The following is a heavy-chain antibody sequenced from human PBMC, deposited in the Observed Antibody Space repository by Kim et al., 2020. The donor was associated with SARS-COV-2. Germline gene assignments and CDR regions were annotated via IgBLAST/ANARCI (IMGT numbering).Heavy chain of an antibody. CDR3: ARDLGGGFGEFGPGPEGCWFDP. CDR2: IYYSGST. Sequence: SETLSLTCTVSGGSISSGGYYWSWIRQHPGKGLEWIGYIYYSGSTYYNPSLKSRVTISVDTSKNQFSLKLSSVTAADTAVYYCARDLGGGFGEFGPGPEGCWFDPWGQGTLVTVSS. J-gene: IGHJ5*02. CDR1: GGSISSGGYY. V-gene: IGHV4-31*03. D-gene: IGHD3-10*01.